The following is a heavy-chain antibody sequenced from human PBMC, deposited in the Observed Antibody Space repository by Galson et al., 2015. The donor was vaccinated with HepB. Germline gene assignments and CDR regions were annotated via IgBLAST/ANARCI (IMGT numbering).Heavy chain of an antibody. V-gene: IGHV4-39*01. CDR3: ARQIIAAAGTGGYYFDY. CDR2: IYYSGST. D-gene: IGHD6-13*01. Sequence: TLSLTCTVSGGSISSSSYYWGWIRQPPGKGLEWIGSIYYSGSTYYNPSLKSRVTISVDTSKNQFSLKLSSVTAADTTVYYCARQIIAAAGTGGYYFDYWGQGTLVTVSS. J-gene: IGHJ4*02. CDR1: GGSISSSSYY.